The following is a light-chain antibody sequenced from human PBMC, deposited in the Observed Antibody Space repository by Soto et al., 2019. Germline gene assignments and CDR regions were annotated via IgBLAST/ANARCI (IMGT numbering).Light chain of an antibody. J-gene: IGKJ1*01. CDR1: QTMSSW. CDR3: QHYNSYSEA. V-gene: IGKV1-5*03. Sequence: DIQMTQSPSTLSGSVGYRVAITCRASQTMSSWLAWYQQKPGKAPKLLIYKASTLKSGVPSRFSGSGSGTEFTLTISSLQPDDFATYYCQHYNSYSEAFGQGTKVDI. CDR2: KAS.